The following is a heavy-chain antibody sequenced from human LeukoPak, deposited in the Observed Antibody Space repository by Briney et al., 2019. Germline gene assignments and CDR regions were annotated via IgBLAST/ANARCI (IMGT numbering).Heavy chain of an antibody. CDR2: IWYGGSNK. J-gene: IGHJ4*02. CDR1: GFTFSSYG. CDR3: AKDQGGYSYGQPDY. D-gene: IGHD5-18*01. Sequence: GGSLRLSCAASGFTFSSYGMYWVPQAPGRGRVWVAVIWYGGSNKYYADSEKGRFTLATDNSKNTLYMQMSSLRAEDTAVYYCAKDQGGYSYGQPDYWGQGTLVTVSS. V-gene: IGHV3-33*06.